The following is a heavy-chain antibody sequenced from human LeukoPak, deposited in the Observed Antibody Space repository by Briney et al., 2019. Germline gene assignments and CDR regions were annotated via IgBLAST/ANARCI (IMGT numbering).Heavy chain of an antibody. CDR2: IKQDGSEK. CDR1: GFTFSSYW. J-gene: IGHJ4*02. CDR3: AREEAAGQFDY. D-gene: IGHD6-13*01. V-gene: IGHV3-7*01. Sequence: QPGGSLRLSCAASGFTFSSYWMSWVRQAPGKGLVWVANIKQDGSEKYYVDSVKGRFTTSRDNAKNSLYLQMNSLRAEDTAVYYCAREEAAGQFDYWGQGTLVTVSS.